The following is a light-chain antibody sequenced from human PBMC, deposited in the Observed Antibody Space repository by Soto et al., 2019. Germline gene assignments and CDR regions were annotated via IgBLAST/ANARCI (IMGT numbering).Light chain of an antibody. CDR3: QQYNYWPIT. V-gene: IGKV3-20*01. Sequence: EVVLTQSPGTLSLSPGGRASLFCRASQTVSPYLAWYQQKPGQAPRLLIYGASSRATGIPDRFSGSGSETDFTLTISRLEPEDFAVYYCQQYNYWPITFGQGTRLEIK. J-gene: IGKJ5*01. CDR1: QTVSPY. CDR2: GAS.